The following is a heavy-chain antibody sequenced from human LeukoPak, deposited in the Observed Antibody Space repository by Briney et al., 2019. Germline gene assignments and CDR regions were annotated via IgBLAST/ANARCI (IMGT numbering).Heavy chain of an antibody. CDR3: ARHTIVGAFDAFDI. Sequence: SETLSLTCTVSGGSISSYYWSWIRQPPGKGLEWIGYIYYSGSTNYNPSLKSRVTISVDTSKNQFSLKLSSVTAADTAVYYCARHTIVGAFDAFDIWGQGTMVAVSS. V-gene: IGHV4-59*08. CDR1: GGSISSYY. J-gene: IGHJ3*02. D-gene: IGHD1-26*01. CDR2: IYYSGST.